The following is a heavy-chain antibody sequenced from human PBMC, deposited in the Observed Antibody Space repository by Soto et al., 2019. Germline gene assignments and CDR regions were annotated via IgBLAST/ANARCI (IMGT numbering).Heavy chain of an antibody. V-gene: IGHV3-33*08. Sequence: GGSLRLSCAASGFTFSSYWMHWVRQAPGKGLEWVAVIWYDGSNKYYADSVKGRFTISRDNSKNTLYLQMNSLRAEDTAVYYCARENYDFWSGPSAPYYYMDVWGKGTTVTVSS. CDR1: GFTFSSYW. CDR2: IWYDGSNK. CDR3: ARENYDFWSGPSAPYYYMDV. D-gene: IGHD3-3*01. J-gene: IGHJ6*03.